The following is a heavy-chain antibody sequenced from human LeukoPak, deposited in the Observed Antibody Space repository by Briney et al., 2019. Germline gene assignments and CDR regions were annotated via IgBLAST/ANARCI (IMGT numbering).Heavy chain of an antibody. CDR2: IYSGGST. V-gene: IGHV3-66*01. Sequence: GGSLRLSCAASGSTVSSNYMSWVRQAPGKGLEWVSVIYSGGSTYYADSVKGRFTISRDNSKNTLYLQMNSLRAEDTAVYYCAKAVGFGEAYGMDVWGQGTTVTVSS. CDR3: AKAVGFGEAYGMDV. D-gene: IGHD3-10*01. J-gene: IGHJ6*02. CDR1: GSTVSSNY.